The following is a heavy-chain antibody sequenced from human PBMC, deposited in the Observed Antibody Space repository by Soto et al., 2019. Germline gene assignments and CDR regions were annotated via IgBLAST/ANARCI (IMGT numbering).Heavy chain of an antibody. D-gene: IGHD6-13*01. CDR1: GFIFSSYA. Sequence: PGGSLRLSCAASGFIFSSYAMSWVRQAPGKGLEWVSAISGGGGSAFYADSVKGRFTISRDNSKNTLYLQMNSLRAEDTAVYFCAKGAGYSSSWLSPSFDDWGQGTLVTVSS. CDR3: AKGAGYSSSWLSPSFDD. J-gene: IGHJ4*02. CDR2: ISGGGGSA. V-gene: IGHV3-23*01.